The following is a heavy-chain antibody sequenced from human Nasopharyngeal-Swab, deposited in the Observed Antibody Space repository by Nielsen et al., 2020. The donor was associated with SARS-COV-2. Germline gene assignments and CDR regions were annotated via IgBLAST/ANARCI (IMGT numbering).Heavy chain of an antibody. V-gene: IGHV3-15*01. D-gene: IGHD3-3*01. CDR3: TTDPRITIFGVVIISQDY. CDR2: IKSKTDGGTT. J-gene: IGHJ4*02. Sequence: GESLKISCAASGFTFSNAWMSWVRQAPGKGLEWVGRIKSKTDGGTTDYAAPVKGRLTISRDDSKNTLYLQMNSLKTEDTAVYYCTTDPRITIFGVVIISQDYWGQGTLVTVSS. CDR1: GFTFSNAW.